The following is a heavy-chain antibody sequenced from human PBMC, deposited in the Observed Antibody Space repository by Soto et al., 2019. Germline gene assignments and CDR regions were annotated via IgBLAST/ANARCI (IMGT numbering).Heavy chain of an antibody. V-gene: IGHV3-23*01. Sequence: EVQLLESGGGLVQPGGSLRLSCAASGFTFSSYAMSWVRQAPGKGLEWVSAISGSGGSTYYADSVKGRFTISRDNSKNTVYLEMKRLRAAGTAGYFCALSRPIIRGQYHYGMDVWGQGTTVTVSS. D-gene: IGHD3-10*01. CDR2: ISGSGGST. CDR1: GFTFSSYA. J-gene: IGHJ6*02. CDR3: ALSRPIIRGQYHYGMDV.